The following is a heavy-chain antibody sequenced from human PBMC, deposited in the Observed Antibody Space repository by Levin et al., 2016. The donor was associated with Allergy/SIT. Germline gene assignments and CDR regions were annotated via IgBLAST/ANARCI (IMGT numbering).Heavy chain of an antibody. CDR1: GFTFSSYS. J-gene: IGHJ6*03. V-gene: IGHV3-21*01. CDR3: ARQQGRYFDWFGDYYYYYMDV. D-gene: IGHD3-9*01. Sequence: GGSLRLSCAASGFTFSSYSMNWVRQAPGKGLEWVSSISSSSSYIYYADSVKGRFTISRDNAKNSLYLQMNSLRAEDTAVYYCARQQGRYFDWFGDYYYYYMDVWGKGTTVTVSS. CDR2: ISSSSSYI.